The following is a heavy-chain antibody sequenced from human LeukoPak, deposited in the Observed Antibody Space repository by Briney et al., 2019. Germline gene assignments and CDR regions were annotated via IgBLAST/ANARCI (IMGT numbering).Heavy chain of an antibody. V-gene: IGHV3-30*14. D-gene: IGHD5-18*01. J-gene: IGHJ4*02. CDR3: ARKRGYSYGWLGID. CDR2: ISYDGSNK. Sequence: GGSLRLSCAASGFTFSSYAMHWVRQAPGKGLEWVAVISYDGSNKHYADSVKGRFTISRDNSKNTLYLQMNSLRAEDTAVYYCARKRGYSYGWLGIDWGQGTLVTVSS. CDR1: GFTFSSYA.